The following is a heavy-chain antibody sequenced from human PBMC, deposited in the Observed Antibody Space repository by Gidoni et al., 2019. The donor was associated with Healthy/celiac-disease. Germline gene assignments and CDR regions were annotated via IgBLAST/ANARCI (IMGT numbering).Heavy chain of an antibody. J-gene: IGHJ6*02. CDR1: GGSISSYY. CDR3: AAYSGSYRGGLYGMDV. Sequence: QVQLQESGPGLVKPSETLSLTCTVSGGSISSYYWSWIRQPPGKGLEWIGYIYYSGSTNYNPSLKSRVTISVDTSKNQFSLKLSSVTAADTAVYYCAAYSGSYRGGLYGMDVWGQGTTVTVSS. CDR2: IYYSGST. V-gene: IGHV4-59*01. D-gene: IGHD1-26*01.